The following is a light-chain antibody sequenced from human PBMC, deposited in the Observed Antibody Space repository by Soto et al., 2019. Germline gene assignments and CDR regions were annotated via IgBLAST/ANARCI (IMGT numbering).Light chain of an antibody. CDR1: QSVTNW. CDR3: QQYTTYPYT. J-gene: IGKJ2*01. CDR2: DAS. Sequence: DIQMTQSPSTLSASVGDRVTITCRASQSVTNWLAWYQQKPGKAPNLLIYDASRLQSGNPSRFSGSGSGTEFTLTISSLQPDDFATYYGQQYTTYPYTFGQGTKLEIK. V-gene: IGKV1-5*01.